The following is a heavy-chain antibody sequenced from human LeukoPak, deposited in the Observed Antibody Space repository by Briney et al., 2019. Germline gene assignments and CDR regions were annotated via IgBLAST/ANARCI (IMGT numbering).Heavy chain of an antibody. CDR3: ARRTRFLEWLLSPKSEGYYFDY. CDR2: INHSGST. J-gene: IGHJ4*02. D-gene: IGHD3-3*01. V-gene: IGHV4-34*01. CDR1: GGSFSGYY. Sequence: SETLSLTCAVYGGSFSGYYWSWIRQPPGKGLEWIGEINHSGSTNYNPSLKSRVTISVDTSKNQFSLKLSSVTAADTAVYYCARRTRFLEWLLSPKSEGYYFDYWGQGTLVTVSS.